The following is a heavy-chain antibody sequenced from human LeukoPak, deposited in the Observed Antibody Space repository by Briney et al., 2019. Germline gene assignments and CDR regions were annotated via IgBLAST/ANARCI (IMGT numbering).Heavy chain of an antibody. CDR1: RYTFTSYD. CDR2: MNPNSGNT. Sequence: GASVKVSCKASRYTFTSYDINWVRQATGQGLEWMGWMNPNSGNTGYAQKFQGRVTMTRNTSISTAYMELSSLRSEDTAVYYCASSNRYDILTGYFSNNWFDPWGQGTLVTVSS. CDR3: ASSNRYDILTGYFSNNWFDP. J-gene: IGHJ5*02. D-gene: IGHD3-9*01. V-gene: IGHV1-8*01.